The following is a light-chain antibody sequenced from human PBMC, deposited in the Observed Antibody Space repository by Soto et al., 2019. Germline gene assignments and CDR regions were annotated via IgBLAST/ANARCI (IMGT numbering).Light chain of an antibody. CDR3: RQGSLTLT. Sequence: DIQMTQSPSSLSASVGDRVTITCRASQSISTYLNWYQQKLGKAPKLLISGASSLQGGVPSRFSGSGSGTDFTLTISSLQPEDFATYYCRQGSLTLTFGGVTKLEIK. CDR2: GAS. CDR1: QSISTY. J-gene: IGKJ4*01. V-gene: IGKV1-39*01.